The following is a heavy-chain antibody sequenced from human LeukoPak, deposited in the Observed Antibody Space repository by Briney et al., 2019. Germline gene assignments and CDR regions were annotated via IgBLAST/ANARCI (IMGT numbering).Heavy chain of an antibody. J-gene: IGHJ4*02. CDR1: GFTFSSYG. V-gene: IGHV3-30*18. D-gene: IGHD3-22*01. CDR2: ISYDGSDK. CDR3: AEGVYDSSGYYYTLGY. Sequence: GGSLRLSCAASGFTFSSYGMYWVRQAPGKGLEWLAVISYDGSDKYYAASVEGRFTISRDNSKNTLYLQMNSLRAEDTAVYYCAEGVYDSSGYYYTLGYWGQGTLVTVSS.